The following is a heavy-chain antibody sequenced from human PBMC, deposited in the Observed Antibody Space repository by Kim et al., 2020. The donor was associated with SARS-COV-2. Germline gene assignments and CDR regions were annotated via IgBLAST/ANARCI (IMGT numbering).Heavy chain of an antibody. J-gene: IGHJ4*02. V-gene: IGHV4-34*01. D-gene: IGHD3-3*01. CDR3: ARSITIFGVVIIPVRVSSYFDY. CDR1: GGSFSGYY. Sequence: SETLSLTCAVYGGSFSGYYWSWIRQPPGKGLEWIGEINHSGSTNYNPSLKSRVTISVDTSKNQFSLKLSSVTAADTAVYYCARSITIFGVVIIPVRVSSYFDYWGQGTLVTVSS. CDR2: INHSGST.